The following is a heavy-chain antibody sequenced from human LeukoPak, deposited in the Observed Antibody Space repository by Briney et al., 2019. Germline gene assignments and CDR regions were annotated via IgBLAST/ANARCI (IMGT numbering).Heavy chain of an antibody. CDR3: ARERGPVPAAMFYYYYYMDV. CDR2: INPNSGGT. D-gene: IGHD2-2*01. CDR1: GYTFTGYY. Sequence: ASVKVSCKASGYTFTGYYMHWVRQAPGQGLEWMGWINPNSGGTNYAQKFQGRVTMTRDTSISTAYMELSRLRSDDTAVYYCARERGPVPAAMFYYYYYMDVWGKGTTVTVSS. J-gene: IGHJ6*03. V-gene: IGHV1-2*02.